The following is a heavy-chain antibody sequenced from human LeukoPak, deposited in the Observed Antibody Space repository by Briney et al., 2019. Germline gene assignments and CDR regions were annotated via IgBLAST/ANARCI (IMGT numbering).Heavy chain of an antibody. CDR1: EFTLRSDS. V-gene: IGHV3-21*06. CDR2: IVGSRGSI. CDR3: AREDSKGIDY. Sequence: GGSLRLSCAASEFTLRSDSISWVRQVPGKGLEWVSSIVGSRGSIYYTDSVQGRFTISRDNAKNSVYLQMNSLRAEDTAVYYCAREDSKGIDYWGQGTLVTVSS. D-gene: IGHD3-22*01. J-gene: IGHJ4*02.